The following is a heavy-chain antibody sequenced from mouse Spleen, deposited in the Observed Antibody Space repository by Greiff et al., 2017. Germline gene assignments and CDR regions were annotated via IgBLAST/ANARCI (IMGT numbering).Heavy chain of an antibody. Sequence: QVQLQQSGPELVKPGATVKISCKASGYAFSSSWMNWVKQRPGKGLEWIGRIYPGDGDTNYNGKFKGKATLTADKSSSTAYMQLSSLTSEDSAVYFCARPEIPHYYGSSEGYFDVWGAGTTVTVSS. J-gene: IGHJ1*01. D-gene: IGHD1-1*01. CDR2: IYPGDGDT. V-gene: IGHV1-82*01. CDR3: ARPEIPHYYGSSEGYFDV. CDR1: GYAFSSSW.